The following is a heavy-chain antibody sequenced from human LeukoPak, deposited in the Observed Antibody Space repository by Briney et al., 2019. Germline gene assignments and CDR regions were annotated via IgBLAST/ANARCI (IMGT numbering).Heavy chain of an antibody. Sequence: PGGSLRLSCAASGFTFSSYSMNWVRQAPGKGLEWVSSISSSSSYIYYADSVKGRFTISRDNAKNSLYLQMNSLRAEDTAVYYCARAPSGNYRDAFDIWGQGTLVTVSS. CDR3: ARAPSGNYRDAFDI. V-gene: IGHV3-21*01. CDR1: GFTFSSYS. CDR2: ISSSSSYI. D-gene: IGHD4-11*01. J-gene: IGHJ3*02.